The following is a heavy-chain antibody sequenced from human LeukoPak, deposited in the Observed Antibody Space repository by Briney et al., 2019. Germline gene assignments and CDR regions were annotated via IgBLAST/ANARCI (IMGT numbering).Heavy chain of an antibody. J-gene: IGHJ4*02. CDR1: GGSISSYY. V-gene: IGHV4-59*01. CDR3: ARVSSGWSTDYYFDY. CDR2: IYYSGST. D-gene: IGHD6-19*01. Sequence: PSETLSLTCTVSGGSISSYYWSWIRQPPGKGLEWIGYIYYSGSTNYNPSLKSRVTISVETSKNQFSLKLSSVTAADTAVYYCARVSSGWSTDYYFDYWGQGTLVTVSS.